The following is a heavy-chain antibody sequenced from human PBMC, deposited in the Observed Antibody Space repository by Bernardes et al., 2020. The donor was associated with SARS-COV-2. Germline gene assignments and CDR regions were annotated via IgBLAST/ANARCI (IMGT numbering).Heavy chain of an antibody. Sequence: GGSLRLSCAASGFTFSSYGMHWVRQAPGKGLEWVAVISYDGSNKYYSDSVKGRFTISRDNSKNTLYLQMNSLRAEDTAVYYCAKSLRYCSSTSCYIGTVGMDVWGQWTTVTVSS. CDR1: GFTFSSYG. V-gene: IGHV3-30*18. D-gene: IGHD2-2*02. CDR2: ISYDGSNK. CDR3: AKSLRYCSSTSCYIGTVGMDV. J-gene: IGHJ6*02.